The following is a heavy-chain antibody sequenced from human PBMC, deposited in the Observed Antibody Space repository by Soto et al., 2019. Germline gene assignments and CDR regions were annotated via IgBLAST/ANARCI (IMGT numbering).Heavy chain of an antibody. J-gene: IGHJ4*02. D-gene: IGHD2-21*02. CDR2: SYYSGRT. V-gene: IGHV4-31*03. CDR3: ARFSKLLHSGQTATQALDY. Sequence: QVQLQESGPGLVKPSQTLSLTCTVSGGSISSGGYYWSWIRQHPGKGLEWIGYSYYSGRTFYNPSLKSRVTRSGDTSKNQFSLKLSSVTAADTAVYYCARFSKLLHSGQTATQALDYWGQGTLVTVSS. CDR1: GGSISSGGYY.